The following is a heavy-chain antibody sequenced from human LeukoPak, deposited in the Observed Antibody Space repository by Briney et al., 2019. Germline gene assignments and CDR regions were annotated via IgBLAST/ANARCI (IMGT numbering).Heavy chain of an antibody. CDR3: ARDRPVFNSNSNYYYMDV. V-gene: IGHV1-18*01. Sequence: ASVKVSCKASGYTFTSYGISWVRQAPEQGLEWMGWISAYNGNTNYAQKLQGRVTMTTDTSTSTAYMELRSLRSDDTAVYYCARDRPVFNSNSNYYYMDVWGKGTTVTVSS. CDR1: GYTFTSYG. J-gene: IGHJ6*03. D-gene: IGHD4-11*01. CDR2: ISAYNGNT.